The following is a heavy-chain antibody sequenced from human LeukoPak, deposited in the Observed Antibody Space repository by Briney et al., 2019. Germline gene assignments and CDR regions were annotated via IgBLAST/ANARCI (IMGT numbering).Heavy chain of an antibody. V-gene: IGHV1-69*05. CDR3: ARDRTIVPAAYNWFDP. Sequence: ASVKVSCKASGGTFSSYAISWVRQAPGQGLEWMGGIIPIFGTANYAQKFQGRVTITTDESTSTAYMELSSLRSEDTAVYYCARDRTIVPAAYNWFDPWGQGTLVNVSS. CDR2: IIPIFGTA. CDR1: GGTFSSYA. J-gene: IGHJ5*02. D-gene: IGHD2-2*01.